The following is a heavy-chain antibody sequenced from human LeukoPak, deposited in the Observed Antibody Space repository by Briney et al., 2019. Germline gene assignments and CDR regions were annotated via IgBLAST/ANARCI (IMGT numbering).Heavy chain of an antibody. J-gene: IGHJ4*02. V-gene: IGHV1-18*01. CDR2: ISAYTGHT. D-gene: IGHD6-13*01. Sequence: GASVKVSCKASGYTFTLYDISWVRQAPGQGLEWMGWISAYTGHTNYAQRLQGRVTMTTDTSTSTAYMELRSLRSEDTAMYYCVSAAAGPYYFDYWGQGTLVTVSS. CDR3: VSAAAGPYYFDY. CDR1: GYTFTLYD.